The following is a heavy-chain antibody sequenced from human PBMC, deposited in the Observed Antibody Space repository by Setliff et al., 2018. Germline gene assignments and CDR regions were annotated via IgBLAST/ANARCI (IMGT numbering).Heavy chain of an antibody. CDR3: ARIGTNSVLYGMDV. J-gene: IGHJ6*02. V-gene: IGHV2-26*03. Sequence: SGPTLVNPTETLTLTCTISGFSLSDGRVGVTWIRQPPGKALEWLATIFSMDQKSYSTSLESRLLISKDTSATQVVLMMTNMNPADTGTYYCARIGTNSVLYGMDVWGQGTTVTVSS. D-gene: IGHD1-26*01. CDR1: GFSLSDGRVG. CDR2: IFSMDQK.